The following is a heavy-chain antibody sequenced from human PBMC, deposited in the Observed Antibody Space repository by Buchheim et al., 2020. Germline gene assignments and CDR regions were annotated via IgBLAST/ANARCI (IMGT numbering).Heavy chain of an antibody. D-gene: IGHD1-26*01. CDR1: GFTFSSYS. V-gene: IGHV3-21*01. CDR2: ISSSSSYI. J-gene: IGHJ6*02. CDR3: ARQPGSGSYPDYYYGMDV. Sequence: EVQLVESGGGLVKPGGSLRLSCAASGFTFSSYSMNWVRQAPGKGLEWVSSISSSSSYIYYADSVKGRFTISRDNAKNSLYLQMNSLRAEDTAVYYCARQPGSGSYPDYYYGMDVWGQGTT.